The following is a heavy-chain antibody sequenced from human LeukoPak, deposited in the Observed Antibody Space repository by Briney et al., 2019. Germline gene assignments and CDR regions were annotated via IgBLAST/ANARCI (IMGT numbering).Heavy chain of an antibody. Sequence: SETLSLTCAVYGGSFSGYYWSWIRQPPGKGLEWIGGINHSGSTNYNPSLKSRVTISVDTSKNQFSLKLSSVTAADTAVYYCARRLSWNRYYYYYYMDVWGKGTTVTVSS. CDR3: ARRLSWNRYYYYYYMDV. V-gene: IGHV4-34*01. J-gene: IGHJ6*03. D-gene: IGHD1-1*01. CDR1: GGSFSGYY. CDR2: INHSGST.